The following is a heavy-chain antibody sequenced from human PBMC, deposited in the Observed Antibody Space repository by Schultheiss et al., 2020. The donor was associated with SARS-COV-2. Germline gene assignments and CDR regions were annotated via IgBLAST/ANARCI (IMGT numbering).Heavy chain of an antibody. CDR2: IYTSGST. V-gene: IGHV4-61*02. CDR1: GGSISSGDYY. CDR3: ARVPYGYSSSWGWYFNL. Sequence: SETLSLTCTVSGGSISSGDYYWSWIRQPPGKGLEWIGRIYTSGSTNYNPSLKSRVTMSVDTSKNQFSLKLSSVTAADTAVYYCARVPYGYSSSWGWYFNLWGRGTLVTVSS. J-gene: IGHJ2*01. D-gene: IGHD6-13*01.